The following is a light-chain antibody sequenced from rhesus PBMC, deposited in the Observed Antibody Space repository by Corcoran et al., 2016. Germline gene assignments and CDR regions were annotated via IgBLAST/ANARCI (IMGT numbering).Light chain of an antibody. V-gene: IGKV3-42*02. CDR1: QSVSSS. Sequence: EIVMTQSPATLSLSPGERATPSCRASQSVSSSLAWYQQKPGQAPKLPIYGASSRATGTPDRFSGSGSGTEVTLTYSSLEPEDFGVYYCQQDHSWPPTFGRGTKVEIK. J-gene: IGKJ1*01. CDR3: QQDHSWPPT. CDR2: GAS.